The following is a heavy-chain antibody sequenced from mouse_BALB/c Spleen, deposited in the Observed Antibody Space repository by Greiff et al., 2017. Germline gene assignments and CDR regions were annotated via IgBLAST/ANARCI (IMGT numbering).Heavy chain of an antibody. CDR3: ARDDDAWFAY. CDR1: GFTFSSYA. D-gene: IGHD2-12*01. Sequence: EVKLMESGGGLVKPGGSLKLSCAVSGFTFSSYAMSWVRQPPEKRLEWVEEISSGGSYTYYPDTVTGRFTISRDNAKNTLYLEMSSLRSEDTAMYYCARDDDAWFAYWGQGTLVTVSA. J-gene: IGHJ3*01. CDR2: ISSGGSYT. V-gene: IGHV5-9-4*01.